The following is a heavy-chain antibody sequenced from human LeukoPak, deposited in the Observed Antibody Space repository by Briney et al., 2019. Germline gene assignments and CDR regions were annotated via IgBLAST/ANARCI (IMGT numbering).Heavy chain of an antibody. Sequence: GSSVKVSCKASGGTFSSYAISWVRQAPGQGLAWLRGIIPIFGTANYAKKFQGRVTMTTVESTSSAYMELRSLRCEDAAVCFCARDRPYSSSWYGYYMDVWGKGTTVTVSS. V-gene: IGHV1-69*05. D-gene: IGHD6-13*01. CDR1: GGTFSSYA. CDR3: ARDRPYSSSWYGYYMDV. CDR2: IIPIFGTA. J-gene: IGHJ6*03.